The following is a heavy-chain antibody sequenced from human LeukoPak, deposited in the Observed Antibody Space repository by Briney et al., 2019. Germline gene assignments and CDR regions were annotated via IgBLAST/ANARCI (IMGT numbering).Heavy chain of an antibody. CDR1: GGSISSADYY. Sequence: SETLSLTCAVSGGSISSADYYWCWIRQSPGKGMEWLGFIYYSGSTYYNPSLKSQVPISVDTSKIQFSLKPRSVTAADTAVCYCASIVVVTAAIDYWGQGTLVSVSS. D-gene: IGHD2-21*02. CDR3: ASIVVVTAAIDY. CDR2: IYYSGST. V-gene: IGHV4-30-4*01. J-gene: IGHJ4*02.